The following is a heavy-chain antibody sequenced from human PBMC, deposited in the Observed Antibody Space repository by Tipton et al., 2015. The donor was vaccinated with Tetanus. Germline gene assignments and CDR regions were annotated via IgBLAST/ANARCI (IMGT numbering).Heavy chain of an antibody. CDR3: AKDPKWLGWFDP. CDR1: GFTFSSYA. V-gene: IGHV3-23*01. Sequence: GSLRLSCAASGFTFSSYAMSWVRQAPGKGLEWVSAISGSGGSTYYADSVKGRFTISRDNSKNTLYLQMNSLRAEDTAVYYCAKDPKWLGWFDPWGQGTLVTVSS. J-gene: IGHJ5*02. CDR2: ISGSGGST. D-gene: IGHD6-19*01.